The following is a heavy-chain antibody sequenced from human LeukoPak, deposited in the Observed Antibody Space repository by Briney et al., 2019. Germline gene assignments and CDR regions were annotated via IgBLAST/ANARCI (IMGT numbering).Heavy chain of an antibody. V-gene: IGHV1-2*02. CDR2: INPNSGGT. CDR3: ARAPLTGYYMDV. J-gene: IGHJ6*03. D-gene: IGHD2-8*02. CDR1: GYTFSGYY. Sequence: ASVKVSCKASGYTFSGYYMHWVRQAPGLGLEWMGWINPNSGGTKYEQNFQGRVTMTRDTSISTAYMELSRLRSDDTAVYYCARAPLTGYYMDVWGKGTTVTVSS.